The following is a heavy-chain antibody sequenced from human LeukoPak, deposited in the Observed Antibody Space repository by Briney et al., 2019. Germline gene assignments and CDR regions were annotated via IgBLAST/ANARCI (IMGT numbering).Heavy chain of an antibody. D-gene: IGHD5-24*01. J-gene: IGHJ3*02. CDR2: IYHSGST. V-gene: IGHV4-38-2*01. CDR1: GFTFSSYA. CDR3: ASSRDGYVHDALDI. Sequence: GSLRLSCAASGFTFSSYAMSWVRQAPGKGLEWIGSIYHSGSTYYNPSLKSRVTISVDTSKNQFSLKLSSVTAADTAVYYCASSRDGYVHDALDIWGQGTMVTVSS.